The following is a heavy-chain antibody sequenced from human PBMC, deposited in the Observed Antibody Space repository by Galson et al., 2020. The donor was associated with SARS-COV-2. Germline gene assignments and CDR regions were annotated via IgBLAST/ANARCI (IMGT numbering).Heavy chain of an antibody. CDR2: IKQDGSEK. CDR3: ASEGRDGYIGVDY. CDR1: GFTFSSYW. Sequence: GGSLRLSCAASGFTFSSYWMSWVRQAPGKGLEWVANIKQDGSEKYYVDSVKGRFTISRDNAKNSLYLQMNSLRAEDTAVYYCASEGRDGYIGVDYWGQGTLVTVSS. J-gene: IGHJ4*02. D-gene: IGHD5-12*01. V-gene: IGHV3-7*03.